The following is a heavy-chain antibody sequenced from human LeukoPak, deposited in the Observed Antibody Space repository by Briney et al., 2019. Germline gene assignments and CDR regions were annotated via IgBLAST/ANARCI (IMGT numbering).Heavy chain of an antibody. CDR3: ASSGGPAANYYYYYYMDV. CDR1: GFTFSSYS. D-gene: IGHD2-2*01. J-gene: IGHJ6*03. V-gene: IGHV3-21*01. CDR2: ISSSSSYI. Sequence: GGSLRLSCAASGFTFSSYSMNWVRQAPGKGLEWVSSISSSSSYIYYADSVKGRFTISRDNAKNSLYLQMNSLRAEDTAVYYRASSGGPAANYYYYYYMDVWGKGTTVTVSS.